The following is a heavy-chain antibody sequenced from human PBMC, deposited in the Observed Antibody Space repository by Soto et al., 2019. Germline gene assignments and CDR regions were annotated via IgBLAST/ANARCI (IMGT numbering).Heavy chain of an antibody. CDR1: GFTVSSNY. Sequence: EVQLVETGGGLIQPGGSLRLSCAASGFTVSSNYMSWVRQAPGKGLEWVSVIYSGGSTYYADSVKGRFTISRDNSKNTLYLQMNSLRAEDTAVYYCARLLWFGELSNHSYWGQGTLVTVSS. V-gene: IGHV3-53*02. D-gene: IGHD3-10*01. J-gene: IGHJ4*02. CDR2: IYSGGST. CDR3: ARLLWFGELSNHSY.